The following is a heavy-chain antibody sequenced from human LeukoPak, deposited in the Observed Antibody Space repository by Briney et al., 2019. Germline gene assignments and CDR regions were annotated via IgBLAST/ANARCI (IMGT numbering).Heavy chain of an antibody. CDR2: IYYGGST. J-gene: IGHJ6*02. Sequence: SETLSLTCTVSSGSISSGGYYWSWIRQHPGKGLEWIGCIYYGGSTYNPSLKSRVAISVDTSKNQFFLKLSSVTAADTAVYYCARYSGNPSYYGMDVWGQGTTVTVSS. CDR1: SGSISSGGYY. D-gene: IGHD3-10*01. V-gene: IGHV4-31*03. CDR3: ARYSGNPSYYGMDV.